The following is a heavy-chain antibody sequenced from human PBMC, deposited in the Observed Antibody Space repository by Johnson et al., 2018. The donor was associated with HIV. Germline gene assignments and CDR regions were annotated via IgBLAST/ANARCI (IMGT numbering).Heavy chain of an antibody. D-gene: IGHD7-27*01. CDR2: IYSGGST. CDR3: ATGDGRGAFDI. Sequence: VESGGGLVQPGGSLRLSCAASGFTFSSYAMSWVRQAPGKGLEWVSVIYSGGSTYYADSVKGRFTISRDNSKNTLYLQMNSRGAEDTAVYYCATGDGRGAFDIWGQGTMVTVSS. CDR1: GFTFSSYA. V-gene: IGHV3-66*02. J-gene: IGHJ3*02.